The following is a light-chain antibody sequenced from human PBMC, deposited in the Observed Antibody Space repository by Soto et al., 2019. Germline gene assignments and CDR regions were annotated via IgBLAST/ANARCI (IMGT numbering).Light chain of an antibody. CDR2: EVS. J-gene: IGLJ1*01. CDR3: CSYTTRSTLV. CDR1: ISDVGAYNH. V-gene: IGLV2-14*01. Sequence: QSLVSQLSSVCVSPGQSYTISCTGTISDVGAYNHVSWYQQHPGKAPQLIIYEVSNRPSGLSNRFSASKSGNTASLTISGLQAEAGAHYCCCSYTTRSTLVFGTGTKVT.